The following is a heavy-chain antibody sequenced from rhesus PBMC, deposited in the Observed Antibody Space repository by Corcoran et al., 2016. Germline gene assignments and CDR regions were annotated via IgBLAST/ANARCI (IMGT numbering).Heavy chain of an antibody. J-gene: IGHJ5-1*01. CDR3: ATGPNRFDV. CDR1: VYTFTDHS. V-gene: IGHV1-111*02. Sequence: EVQLVPSGAEVKKPGASVKISCQASVYTFTDHSPPRVPHAPRKGLGWRGRVDPEEGKAIHEQKFQDRVTMTADTSTDTAYMELSSLRSEDTAVYYCATGPNRFDVWGAGVLVTVSS. CDR2: VDPEEGKA.